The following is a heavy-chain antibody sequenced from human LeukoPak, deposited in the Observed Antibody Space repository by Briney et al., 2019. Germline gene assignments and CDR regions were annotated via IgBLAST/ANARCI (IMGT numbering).Heavy chain of an antibody. CDR1: GYRFIAYY. V-gene: IGHV1-2*02. D-gene: IGHD3-22*01. J-gene: IGHJ3*02. CDR2: INPKNGGT. Sequence: GASVRVSCEASGYRFIAYYMHWVRQAPGQGLEWMGWINPKNGGTTYAQQFQGRVSMTRDTSTGTVYMELSSLRSDDTAVYYCARGVAMIVVVINDAFDIWGQGTMVTVSS. CDR3: ARGVAMIVVVINDAFDI.